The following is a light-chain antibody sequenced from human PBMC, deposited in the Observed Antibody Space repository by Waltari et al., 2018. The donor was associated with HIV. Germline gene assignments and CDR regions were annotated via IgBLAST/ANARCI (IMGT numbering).Light chain of an antibody. CDR2: SAS. Sequence: DFQMTQSPSSLSASVGERVTITCRGSQDIRHYVAWYQKKSGRVPKLLIHSASTLQSGAPSRFSGTGSGTVFTLTISSLQPDDVATYYCQKYNSVVSFGGGTKVEI. CDR3: QKYNSVVS. J-gene: IGKJ4*01. V-gene: IGKV1-27*01. CDR1: QDIRHY.